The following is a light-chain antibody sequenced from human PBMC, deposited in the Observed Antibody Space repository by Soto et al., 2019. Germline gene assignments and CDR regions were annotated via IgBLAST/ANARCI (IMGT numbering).Light chain of an antibody. CDR2: SNN. CDR1: SSNIGSNT. J-gene: IGLJ2*01. Sequence: QSVLTQPPSASGTPGQRVTISRSGSSSNIGSNTVNWYQQLPGTAPKLLIYSNNQRPSGVPDRFSGSKSGTSASLAISGLQSEDEADYYCAAWDGSLDGHGVFGGGTKVTVL. CDR3: AAWDGSLDGHGV. V-gene: IGLV1-44*01.